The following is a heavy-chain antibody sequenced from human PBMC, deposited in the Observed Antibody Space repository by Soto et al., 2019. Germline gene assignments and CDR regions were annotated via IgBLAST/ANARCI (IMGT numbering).Heavy chain of an antibody. CDR3: ARHGRGYSYGSGNDY. J-gene: IGHJ4*02. D-gene: IGHD5-18*01. V-gene: IGHV5-10-1*01. CDR1: GYSFTSYW. Sequence: GESLKISCKGSGYSFTSYWISWVRQMPGKGLERMGRIDPSDSYTNYSPSFQGHVTISADKSISTAYLQWSSLKASDTAMYYCARHGRGYSYGSGNDYWGQGTLVTVS. CDR2: IDPSDSYT.